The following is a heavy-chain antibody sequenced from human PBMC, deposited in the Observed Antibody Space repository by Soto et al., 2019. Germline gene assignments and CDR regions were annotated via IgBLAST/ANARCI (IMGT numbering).Heavy chain of an antibody. D-gene: IGHD3-10*01. V-gene: IGHV3-23*01. Sequence: PGGSLRLSCAASGFTFSSYTMRWGRQAPGKGLEWVSAISGSGETTYYTDSVKGRFTISRDNSKNTLYLQMNSLRADDTAVYYCVLWPPYYFDYWGQGTLVTVSS. CDR3: VLWPPYYFDY. CDR1: GFTFSSYT. J-gene: IGHJ4*01. CDR2: ISGSGETT.